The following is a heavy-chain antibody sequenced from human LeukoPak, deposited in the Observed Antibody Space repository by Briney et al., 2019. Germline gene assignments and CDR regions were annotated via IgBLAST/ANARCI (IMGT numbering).Heavy chain of an antibody. CDR1: GFTFSSHG. V-gene: IGHV3-33*06. J-gene: IGHJ4*02. CDR3: AKDLTYYYDSSGYYSGGFDY. D-gene: IGHD3-22*01. Sequence: PGRSLRPSCAASGFTFSSHGMHWVRQAPGKGLEWVAVIWYDGSNKYYADSVKGRFTISRDNSKNTLYLQMNSLRAEDTAVYYCAKDLTYYYDSSGYYSGGFDYWGQGTLVTVSS. CDR2: IWYDGSNK.